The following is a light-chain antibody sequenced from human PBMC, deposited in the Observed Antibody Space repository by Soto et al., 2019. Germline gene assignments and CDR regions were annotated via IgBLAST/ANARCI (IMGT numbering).Light chain of an antibody. V-gene: IGKV1-5*03. CDR2: KAS. CDR3: QHYNSYSEA. J-gene: IGKJ1*01. Sequence: DIQMTQSPSTLSGSVGARVTITCRASQTISSWLAWYQQKPGKAPKLLIYKASTLKSGVPSRFSGSGSGTELTLTISSLQPDDCATYYCQHYNSYSEAFGQGTKVDIK. CDR1: QTISSW.